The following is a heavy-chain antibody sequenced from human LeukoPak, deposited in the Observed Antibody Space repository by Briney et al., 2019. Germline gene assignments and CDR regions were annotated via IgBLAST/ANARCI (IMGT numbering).Heavy chain of an antibody. J-gene: IGHJ4*02. D-gene: IGHD2-8*02. CDR2: IYSSGSS. Sequence: PSETLSLTCTVSGGSISSSYWSWIRQSAGKGLEWIGRIYSSGSSNYNPPLKSRVTMSVDTSKNQFSLELSSVTAADTAVYYCARGCVVSSGTGFDYWGQGTLVTVSS. V-gene: IGHV4-4*07. CDR3: ARGCVVSSGTGFDY. CDR1: GGSISSSY.